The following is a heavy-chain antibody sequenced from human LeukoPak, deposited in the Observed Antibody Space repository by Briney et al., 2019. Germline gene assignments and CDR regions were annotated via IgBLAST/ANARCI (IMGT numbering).Heavy chain of an antibody. D-gene: IGHD2-15*01. V-gene: IGHV5-10-1*01. CDR1: GYSFTSYW. Sequence: GESLKISCKGSGYSFTSYWISWVRQMPGKGLEWMGRIDPSDSYTNYSPSFQGHVTISVDKSISTAYLQWSSLKASDTAMYYCARRVAGSYYFDYWGRGTLVTVSS. CDR2: IDPSDSYT. CDR3: ARRVAGSYYFDY. J-gene: IGHJ4*02.